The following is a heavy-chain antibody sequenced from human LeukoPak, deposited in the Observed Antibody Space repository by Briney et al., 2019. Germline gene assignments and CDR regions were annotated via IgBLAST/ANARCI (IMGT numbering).Heavy chain of an antibody. Sequence: SETLSLTCAVYGGSFSGYYWSWIRQPPGTGLEWIGEIDHSGSTNYNPSLKSRVTISVDTSKNQFSLKLSSMTAADTAVFYCARGPTLFSTSWFDSWGQGTLVTVSS. CDR1: GGSFSGYY. D-gene: IGHD2-2*01. CDR3: ARGPTLFSTSWFDS. CDR2: IDHSGST. V-gene: IGHV4-34*01. J-gene: IGHJ5*01.